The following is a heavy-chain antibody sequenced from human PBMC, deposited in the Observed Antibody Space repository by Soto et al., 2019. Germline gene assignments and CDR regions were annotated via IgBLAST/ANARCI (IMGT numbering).Heavy chain of an antibody. V-gene: IGHV1-2*02. CDR3: ARGGGTILAPLP. CDR1: GYTFTGYF. CDR2: INPNSGAT. D-gene: IGHD3-3*01. J-gene: IGHJ5*02. Sequence: ASVKVSCKAFGYTFTGYFMHWVRQAPGQGLEWLGWINPNSGATKYAQKFQGRVSLTRDTSINTAYMEMSMLRSDDTAVYYCARGGGTILAPLPWGQGTLVTVSS.